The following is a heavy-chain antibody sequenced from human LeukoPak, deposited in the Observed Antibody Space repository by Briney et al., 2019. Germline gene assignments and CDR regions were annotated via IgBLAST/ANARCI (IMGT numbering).Heavy chain of an antibody. J-gene: IGHJ6*03. CDR1: VGSISSYY. CDR2: IYTSGIT. V-gene: IGHV4-4*07. CDR3: TRHPFDSSVYHYYYYYMDV. D-gene: IGHD3-22*01. Sequence: PSETLSLTCTVSVGSISSYYWSWIRQPAGKGLEWIGRIYTSGITNYNPFLKSRVTMSVDTSKNQFSLKLSSVTAEDTAVYYCTRHPFDSSVYHYYYYYMDVWGKGTTVTISS.